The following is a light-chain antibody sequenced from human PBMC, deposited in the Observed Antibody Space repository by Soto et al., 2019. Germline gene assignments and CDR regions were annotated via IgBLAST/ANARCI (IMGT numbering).Light chain of an antibody. CDR2: EVS. CDR3: CSYAGSSTPVV. V-gene: IGLV2-23*02. CDR1: SSDVGSYNL. J-gene: IGLJ2*01. Sequence: QSALTQPASVSGSPGQSITISCTRTSSDVGSYNLVSWYQQHPGKAPKLMIYEVSKRPSGVSNRFSGSKSGNTASLTISGLQAEDEADYYCCSYAGSSTPVVFGGGTKLTVL.